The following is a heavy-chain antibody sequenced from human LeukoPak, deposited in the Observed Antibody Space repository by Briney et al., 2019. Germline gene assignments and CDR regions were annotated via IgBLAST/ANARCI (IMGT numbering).Heavy chain of an antibody. V-gene: IGHV3-30*02. CDR1: GFTFSTYG. Sequence: GGSLRLSCAASGFTFSTYGMHWVRQAPGLGLEWLAFIQFEGRFTWYKDSVKGRFTISRDDSKNTLHLQMNSQRSEDTAIYYCVKDLMGGSYSFDYWGQGTMVTVSS. J-gene: IGHJ4*02. CDR2: IQFEGRFT. CDR3: VKDLMGGSYSFDY. D-gene: IGHD3-16*01.